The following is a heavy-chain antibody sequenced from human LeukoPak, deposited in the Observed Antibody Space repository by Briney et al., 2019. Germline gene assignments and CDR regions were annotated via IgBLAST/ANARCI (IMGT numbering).Heavy chain of an antibody. J-gene: IGHJ4*02. CDR2: ISGSGGST. CDR3: AKDYYDSSGYHHAFDY. D-gene: IGHD3-22*01. CDR1: GFTFSSYA. Sequence: GGSLRLSCAASGFTFSSYAMSWVRQTPGKGLEWVSAISGSGGSTYYADSVKGRFTISRDNSKNTLYLQMNSLRAEDTAVYYCAKDYYDSSGYHHAFDYWGQGTLVTVSS. V-gene: IGHV3-23*01.